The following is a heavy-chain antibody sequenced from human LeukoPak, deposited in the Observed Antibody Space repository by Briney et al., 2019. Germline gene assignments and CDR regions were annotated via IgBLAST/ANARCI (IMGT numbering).Heavy chain of an antibody. V-gene: IGHV4-34*01. CDR1: GGSFSGYY. CDR2: INHSGST. D-gene: IGHD5-18*01. Sequence: PSETLSLTCAVYGGSFSGYYWSWMRQPPGKGLEWIGEINHSGSTNYNPSLKSRVTISVDTSKNQFSLKLSSVTAADTAVYYCARRPWIQLWLDWERDFDIWGQGTMVTVSS. J-gene: IGHJ3*02. CDR3: ARRPWIQLWLDWERDFDI.